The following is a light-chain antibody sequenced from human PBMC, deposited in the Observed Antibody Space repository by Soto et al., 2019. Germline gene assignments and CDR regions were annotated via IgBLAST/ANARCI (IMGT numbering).Light chain of an antibody. CDR1: PSISSSY. V-gene: IGKV3-20*01. Sequence: EKVLNKSPGTLSLSPKERATLSCRASPSISSSYLAWYQQKPGQAPRLLISGASSRATGIPARFSGSGSGTDFTLTISRLEPEDFAVYYCQQYGTSPPITFGQGGRLET. CDR3: QQYGTSPPIT. J-gene: IGKJ5*01. CDR2: GAS.